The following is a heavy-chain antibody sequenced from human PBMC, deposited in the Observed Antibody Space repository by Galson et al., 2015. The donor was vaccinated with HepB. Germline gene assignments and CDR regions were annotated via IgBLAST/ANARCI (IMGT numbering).Heavy chain of an antibody. CDR3: ARDNGYESAIDY. J-gene: IGHJ4*02. CDR1: GITFSRYT. V-gene: IGHV3-21*06. CDR2: ITSTSDYT. Sequence: SLRLSCAASGITFSRYTMNWVRQAPGKGLEWVSCITSTSDYTFYADSVKGRFTISRDNAKDSLYLQMYSLRAEDTAIYYCARDNGYESAIDYWGRGTLVTVSS. D-gene: IGHD2-8*01.